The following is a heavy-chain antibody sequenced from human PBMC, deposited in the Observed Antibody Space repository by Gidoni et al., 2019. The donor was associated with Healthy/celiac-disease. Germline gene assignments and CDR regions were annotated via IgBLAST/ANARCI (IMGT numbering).Heavy chain of an antibody. D-gene: IGHD6-19*01. Sequence: LTCTVSGGSISSSSYYWGWIRQPPGKGLEWIGSIYYSGSTYYNPSLKSRVTISVDTSKNQFSLKLSSVTAADTAVYYCARSEIAVAGPWADYWGQGTLVTVSS. CDR2: IYYSGST. CDR1: GGSISSSSYY. J-gene: IGHJ4*02. CDR3: ARSEIAVAGPWADY. V-gene: IGHV4-39*01.